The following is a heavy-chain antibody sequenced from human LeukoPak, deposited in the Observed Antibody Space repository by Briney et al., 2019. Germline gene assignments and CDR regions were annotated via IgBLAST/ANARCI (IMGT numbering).Heavy chain of an antibody. J-gene: IGHJ4*02. CDR2: ISGSGGST. V-gene: IGHV3-23*01. D-gene: IGHD3-10*01. CDR1: GFTFSSYA. CDR3: ARDRGEGIDY. Sequence: GGSLRLSCAASGFTFSSYAMSWVRQAPGKELEWVSAISGSGGSTYYADSVKGRFTISRDNSKNTLYLQMNSLRAEDTAVYYCARDRGEGIDYWGQGTLVTVSS.